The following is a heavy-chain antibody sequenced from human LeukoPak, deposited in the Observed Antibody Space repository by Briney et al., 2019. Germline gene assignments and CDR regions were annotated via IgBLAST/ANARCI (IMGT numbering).Heavy chain of an antibody. V-gene: IGHV1-46*01. J-gene: IGHJ5*02. D-gene: IGHD2-15*01. Sequence: ASVKVSCKASGYTFTSYYMHWVRQAPGQGLEWMGIINPSGDSTSYAQKFQGRVTMTRDTSTSTVYMELSSLRSEDTAVYYCAREGGDIVVVVAATSHNWFDPWGQGTLVTVSS. CDR2: INPSGDST. CDR1: GYTFTSYY. CDR3: AREGGDIVVVVAATSHNWFDP.